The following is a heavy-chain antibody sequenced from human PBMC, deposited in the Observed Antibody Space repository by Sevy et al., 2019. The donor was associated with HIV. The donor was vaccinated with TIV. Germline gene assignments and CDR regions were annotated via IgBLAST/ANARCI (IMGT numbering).Heavy chain of an antibody. Sequence: GGSLRLSCVASGFNFRNFWMSWVRQAPGKGLECVADIKQDGSKAYYVDSVKGRINISRDNAENSLYLQMNSLRDEDTAMYFCVRDKEVGGSILDAWGQGTPVTVSS. V-gene: IGHV3-7*03. CDR1: GFNFRNFW. CDR2: IKQDGSKA. J-gene: IGHJ5*02. D-gene: IGHD1-26*01. CDR3: VRDKEVGGSILDA.